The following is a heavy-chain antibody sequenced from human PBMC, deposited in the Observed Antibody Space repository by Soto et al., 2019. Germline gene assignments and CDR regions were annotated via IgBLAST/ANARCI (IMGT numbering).Heavy chain of an antibody. CDR3: ARGSGDSSGYYYYYYYYGMDV. D-gene: IGHD3-22*01. CDR2: INHSGST. V-gene: IGHV4-34*01. Sequence: SETLSLTCAVYGGSFSGYYWSWIRQPPGKGLEWIGEINHSGSTNYNPSLKSRVTISVDTSKNQFSLKLSSVTAADTAVYYCARGSGDSSGYYYYYYYYGMDVWGQGTTVT. CDR1: GGSFSGYY. J-gene: IGHJ6*02.